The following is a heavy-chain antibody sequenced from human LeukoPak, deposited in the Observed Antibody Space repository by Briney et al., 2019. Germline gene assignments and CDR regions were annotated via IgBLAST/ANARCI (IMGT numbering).Heavy chain of an antibody. V-gene: IGHV3-7*01. CDR3: ARPSVTENYWRAFDY. D-gene: IGHD1-7*01. J-gene: IGHJ4*02. CDR1: GFTFGTSW. CDR2: IKGDGSET. Sequence: PGGSLRLSCAESGFTFGTSWTSWGRQAPGKGRKGVAHIKGDGSETNSVDSVKGRFTISRDNAKNSLSLQMNSLRAEDTAVYYCARPSVTENYWRAFDYWGQGTLVSVSS.